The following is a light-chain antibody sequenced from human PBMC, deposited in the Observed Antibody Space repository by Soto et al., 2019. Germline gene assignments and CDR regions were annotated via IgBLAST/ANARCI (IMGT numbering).Light chain of an antibody. CDR3: CSYAGSSTLYV. CDR1: SSDVGSYNL. V-gene: IGLV2-23*01. Sequence: QSALTQPASVSGSPGQSITISCTGTSSDVGSYNLVSWYQQHTGKAPKLMIYEGSKRPSGVSNRFSGSKSGNTASLTISGLQAEDEADYYCCSYAGSSTLYVFRTGTKVTVL. CDR2: EGS. J-gene: IGLJ1*01.